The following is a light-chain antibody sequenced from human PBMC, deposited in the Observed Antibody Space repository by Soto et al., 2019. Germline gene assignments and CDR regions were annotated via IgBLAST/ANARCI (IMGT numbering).Light chain of an antibody. Sequence: QSALTQPPSASGSPGQSVAISCTGTSSDIGAYNHVSWYQQHPGKAPKLMIFEVSKRPSGVPDRFSGSKSGNTASLTVSGLQAEDEADYYCSSYAGSNNLGVFGGGTQLTVL. CDR3: SSYAGSNNLGV. V-gene: IGLV2-8*01. J-gene: IGLJ2*01. CDR1: SSDIGAYNH. CDR2: EVS.